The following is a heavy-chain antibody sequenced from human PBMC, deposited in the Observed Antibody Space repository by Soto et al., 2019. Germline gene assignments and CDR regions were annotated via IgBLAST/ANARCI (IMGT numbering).Heavy chain of an antibody. Sequence: ASVKVSCKASGYTFTSYYMHWVRQAPGQGLEWMGIINPSGGSTSYAQKFQGRVTMTRDTSTSTVYMELSSLRSEDTAVYYCARCLTTLGYCSGGSCYSQGVAFDIWGQGTMVTVSS. CDR3: ARCLTTLGYCSGGSCYSQGVAFDI. CDR1: GYTFTSYY. D-gene: IGHD2-15*01. CDR2: INPSGGST. V-gene: IGHV1-46*03. J-gene: IGHJ3*02.